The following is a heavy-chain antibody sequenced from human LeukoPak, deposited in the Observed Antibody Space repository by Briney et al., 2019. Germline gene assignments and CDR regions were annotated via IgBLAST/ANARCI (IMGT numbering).Heavy chain of an antibody. J-gene: IGHJ4*02. CDR1: GFTFDDYA. CDR3: ARRRDSGSLQHFDY. Sequence: GGSLRLSCAASGFTFDDYAMHWVRQAPGKGLEWVSGISWNSGSIGYADSVKGRFTISRDNAKNSLYLQMNSLRAEDTAVYFCARRRDSGSLQHFDYWGQGTLVTVSS. V-gene: IGHV3-9*01. D-gene: IGHD1-26*01. CDR2: ISWNSGSI.